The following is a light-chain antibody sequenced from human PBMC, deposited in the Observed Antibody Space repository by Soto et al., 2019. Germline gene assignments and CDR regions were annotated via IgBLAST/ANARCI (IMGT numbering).Light chain of an antibody. Sequence: EIVMTQSPATLSVSPGERATLSCRASQSVSSNLAWYQQKPGQAPRLLIYGASTRATGIPARFSGSGSGTEVTLTISSLQSEEFAVYYCQQYNNWPPMYTFGQGTKLEIK. J-gene: IGKJ2*01. CDR1: QSVSSN. V-gene: IGKV3-15*01. CDR3: QQYNNWPPMYT. CDR2: GAS.